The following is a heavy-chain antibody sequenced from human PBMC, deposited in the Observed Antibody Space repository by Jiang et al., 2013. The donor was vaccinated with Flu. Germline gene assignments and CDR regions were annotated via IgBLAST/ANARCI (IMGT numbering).Heavy chain of an antibody. Sequence: GPGLVKPSETLSLTCTVSGYSISSGYYWGWIRQPPGKGLEWIGSIYHSGSTYYNPSLKSRVTISVDTSKNQFSLKLSSVTAADTAVYYCARVRGVIVVVPFDYWGQGTLVTVSS. D-gene: IGHD3-22*01. CDR3: ARVRGVIVVVPFDY. V-gene: IGHV4-38-2*02. CDR2: IYHSGST. CDR1: GYSISSGYY. J-gene: IGHJ4*02.